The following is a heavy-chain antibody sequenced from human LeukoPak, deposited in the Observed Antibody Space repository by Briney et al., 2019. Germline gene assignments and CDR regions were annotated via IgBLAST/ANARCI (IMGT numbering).Heavy chain of an antibody. Sequence: PGGSLRLSCETSGFSFSTYWMSWVHQAPGKGLEWVANIRPDGSEKYYVDSVKGRFTISRDNSKNTLYLQMNSLRAEDTAVYYCAKDLIVPLLEGPSNAFDIWGQGTMVTVSS. CDR2: IRPDGSEK. D-gene: IGHD2-15*01. CDR1: GFSFSTYW. CDR3: AKDLIVPLLEGPSNAFDI. J-gene: IGHJ3*02. V-gene: IGHV3-7*03.